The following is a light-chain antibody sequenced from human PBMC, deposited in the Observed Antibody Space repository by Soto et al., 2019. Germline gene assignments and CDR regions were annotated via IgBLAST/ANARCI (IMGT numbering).Light chain of an antibody. J-gene: IGLJ2*01. Sequence: QSALTQPASVSGSPGQSITISCTGTSSDVGGYNYVSWYQQHPGKAPKLMIYEVSNRPSGVSNRCSGSKSGNTASLPISGRQAEDEADYYCRSYTSSSTTVVFGGGTKLTVL. CDR2: EVS. CDR3: RSYTSSSTTVV. V-gene: IGLV2-14*01. CDR1: SSDVGGYNY.